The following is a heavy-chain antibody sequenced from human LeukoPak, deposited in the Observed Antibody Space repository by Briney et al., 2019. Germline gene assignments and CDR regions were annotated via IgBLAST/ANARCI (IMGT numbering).Heavy chain of an antibody. Sequence: GGSLRLSCAASGFTVSSNYMSWVRQAPGKGLEWVSVIYSGGSTYYADSVKGRFTISRDNSKNTLYLQMNSLRAEDTAVYYCARHASAATVTTHFQHWGQGTLVTVSS. J-gene: IGHJ1*01. CDR2: IYSGGST. CDR3: ARHASAATVTTHFQH. V-gene: IGHV3-53*01. D-gene: IGHD4-17*01. CDR1: GFTVSSNY.